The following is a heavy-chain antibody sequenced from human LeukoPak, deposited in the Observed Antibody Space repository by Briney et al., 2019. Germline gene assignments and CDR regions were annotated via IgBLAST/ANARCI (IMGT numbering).Heavy chain of an antibody. Sequence: PSETLSLTCGASGVTISDYYRSWIRQSPGKGLEWIGEISHTEGTRYNPSPESGVIMMVSNYENQLSLKLSFVTAADTAFYCCARIHCGHSGSVCYNHWGLGTLVTVAS. D-gene: IGHD2-21*01. CDR1: GVTISDYY. CDR3: ARIHCGHSGSVCYNH. J-gene: IGHJ4*02. CDR2: ISHTEGT. V-gene: IGHV4-34*01.